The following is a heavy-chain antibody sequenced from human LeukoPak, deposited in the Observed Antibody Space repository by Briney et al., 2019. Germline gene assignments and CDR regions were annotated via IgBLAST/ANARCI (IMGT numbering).Heavy chain of an antibody. J-gene: IGHJ3*02. V-gene: IGHV3-21*01. CDR1: GFTFSNSA. D-gene: IGHD3-10*01. CDR2: IISSSSYI. Sequence: GRSLRLSCAASGFTFSNSAMSWVRQAPGKGLEWVAYIISSSSYIEYADSVKGRFTISRDNAKNLVYLQMNSLRAEDTAVYYCARGFTGIWGQGTMVTVSS. CDR3: ARGFTGI.